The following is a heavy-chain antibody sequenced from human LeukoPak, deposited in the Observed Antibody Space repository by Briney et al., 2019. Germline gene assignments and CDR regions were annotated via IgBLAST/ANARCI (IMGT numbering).Heavy chain of an antibody. D-gene: IGHD1-26*01. CDR3: ARDKGKWEHWRYIDY. V-gene: IGHV1-18*01. CDR1: GYTFRSYG. J-gene: IGHJ4*02. Sequence: GASVKVSCKASGYTFRSYGISWVRQAPGQGLEWMGWISAYNGDTNYAQSLQGRVTMTTETSTNTAYMELRSLRSDDTALYFCARDKGKWEHWRYIDYWGQGTLVTVSS. CDR2: ISAYNGDT.